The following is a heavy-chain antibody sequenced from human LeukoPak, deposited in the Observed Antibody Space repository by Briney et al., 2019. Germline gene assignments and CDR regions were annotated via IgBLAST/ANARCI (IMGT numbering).Heavy chain of an antibody. CDR3: SRRGTIAAPDY. Sequence: GGSLRLSCTTSGFTFGDYAMSWFRQAPGEGVEWVGFIRSKGFGGTIDYGAAVEGRFTISRDDSKSIAYLQMNSLKTEDTAVYYCSRRGTIAAPDYWGQGTLVTVSS. CDR1: GFTFGDYA. V-gene: IGHV3-49*03. D-gene: IGHD6-6*01. CDR2: IRSKGFGGTI. J-gene: IGHJ4*02.